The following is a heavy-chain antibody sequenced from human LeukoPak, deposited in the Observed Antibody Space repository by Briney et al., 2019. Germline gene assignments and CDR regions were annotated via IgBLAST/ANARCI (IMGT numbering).Heavy chain of an antibody. V-gene: IGHV3-48*04. CDR3: ARDPLEVVVVTATGY. CDR2: ISRSGSAI. J-gene: IGHJ4*02. Sequence: PGGSLRLSCAASGFTFSSYSMNWVRQAPGKGLEWVSYISRSGSAIYYADSVKGRFTISRDNAKNSLYLQMNSLRAEDTAVYYCARDPLEVVVVTATGYWGQGTLVTVSS. CDR1: GFTFSSYS. D-gene: IGHD2-15*01.